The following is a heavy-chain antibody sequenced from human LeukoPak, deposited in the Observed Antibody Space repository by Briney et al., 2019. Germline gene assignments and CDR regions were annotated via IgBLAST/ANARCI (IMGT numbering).Heavy chain of an antibody. D-gene: IGHD5-12*01. CDR2: IIPIFGTA. V-gene: IGHV1-69*13. J-gene: IGHJ4*02. CDR1: GGTYSSYA. Sequence: SVKVSCKASGGTYSSYAISWVRQAPGQGLEWMGGIIPIFGTANYAQKFQGRVTITADESTSTAYMELSSLRSEDTAVYYCARGGRGDSGYDYWGQGTLVTVSS. CDR3: ARGGRGDSGYDY.